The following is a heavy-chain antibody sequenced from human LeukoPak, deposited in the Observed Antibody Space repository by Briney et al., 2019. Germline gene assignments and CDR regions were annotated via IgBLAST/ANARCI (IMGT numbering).Heavy chain of an antibody. CDR3: ARKYYYDSSGYWVFDY. CDR2: ISGSSSYI. Sequence: GGSLRLSCAASGFTVSSNYMSWVRQAPGKGLEWVSSISGSSSYIYYADSVKGRFTISRDNAKNSLYLQMNSLRAEDTAVYYCARKYYYDSSGYWVFDYWGQGTLVTVSS. V-gene: IGHV3-21*01. D-gene: IGHD3-22*01. J-gene: IGHJ4*02. CDR1: GFTVSSNY.